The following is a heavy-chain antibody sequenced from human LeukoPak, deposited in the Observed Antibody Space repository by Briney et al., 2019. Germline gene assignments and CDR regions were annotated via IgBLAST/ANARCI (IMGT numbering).Heavy chain of an antibody. D-gene: IGHD6-19*01. CDR1: SGFA. Sequence: GGSLRLSCAAFSGFAMSWVRQAPGKGLEWVSAINGRGDDTYYPDSVKGRFTISRDISNNTLYLQMNSLRAEDTAVYYCAKGHRSSSSFFDSWGQGILVTVSS. V-gene: IGHV3-23*01. J-gene: IGHJ4*02. CDR2: INGRGDDT. CDR3: AKGHRSSSSFFDS.